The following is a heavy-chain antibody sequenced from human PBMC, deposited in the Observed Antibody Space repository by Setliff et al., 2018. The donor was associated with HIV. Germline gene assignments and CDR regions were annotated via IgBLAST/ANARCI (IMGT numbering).Heavy chain of an antibody. CDR3: AKDFRRKRFGELNYYYYMDV. CDR1: GLTFSNCG. J-gene: IGHJ6*03. Sequence: GGSLRLSCATSGLTFSNCGMHWVRQAPGKGLGWVASIRSDGSNKHYADSVTGRFTISRDDSKNTLFLEINSLRAEDTAVYYCAKDFRRKRFGELNYYYYMDVWGKGTTVTVSS. V-gene: IGHV3-30*02. CDR2: IRSDGSNK. D-gene: IGHD3-10*01.